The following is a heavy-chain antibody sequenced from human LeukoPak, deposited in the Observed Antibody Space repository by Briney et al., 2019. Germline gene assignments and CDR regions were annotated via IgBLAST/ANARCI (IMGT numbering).Heavy chain of an antibody. J-gene: IGHJ4*02. D-gene: IGHD3-3*01. CDR1: GSTFSSYA. CDR3: AKDDYDFWSGPTYYFDY. V-gene: IGHV3-23*01. Sequence: GGSLRLSCAASGSTFSSYAMSRVRQAPGKGLEWVSAISGSGGSTYYADSVKGRFTISRDNSKNTLYLQMNSLRAEDTAVYYCAKDDYDFWSGPTYYFDYWGQGTLVTVSS. CDR2: ISGSGGST.